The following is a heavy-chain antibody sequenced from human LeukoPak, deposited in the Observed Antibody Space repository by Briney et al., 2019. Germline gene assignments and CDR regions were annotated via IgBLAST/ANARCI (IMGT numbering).Heavy chain of an antibody. CDR1: GFTVSSNY. J-gene: IGHJ4*02. D-gene: IGHD3-10*01. CDR2: VSQSGSTI. CDR3: AREGHTYGSDY. Sequence: GGSLRLSCAASGFTVSSNYMSWVRQAPGKGLEWVSYVSQSGSTIYYADSVKGRFTISRDNGKNSLYLQMNSLRAEDTGMYYCAREGHTYGSDYWGQGTLVTVSS. V-gene: IGHV3-11*01.